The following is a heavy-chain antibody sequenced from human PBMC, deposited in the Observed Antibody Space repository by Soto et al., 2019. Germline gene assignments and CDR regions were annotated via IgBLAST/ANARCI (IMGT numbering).Heavy chain of an antibody. J-gene: IGHJ4*02. CDR1: GYSFNSYG. Sequence: ASVKVSCKASGYSFNSYGISWVRQAPGQGLEWMGWINPNNGGTNNAQKFQDRVTMTRDTSISTAYMELSRLRSDDTAVYYCARSSSGWHDYWGQGTLVTVSS. CDR2: INPNNGGT. V-gene: IGHV1-2*02. D-gene: IGHD6-19*01. CDR3: ARSSSGWHDY.